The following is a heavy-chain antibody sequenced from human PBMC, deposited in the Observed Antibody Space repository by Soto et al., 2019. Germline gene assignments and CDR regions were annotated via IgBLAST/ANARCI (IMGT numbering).Heavy chain of an antibody. J-gene: IGHJ4*02. V-gene: IGHV3-21*01. CDR3: ARDHSGSLDY. CDR2: ISSSSSYI. D-gene: IGHD3-22*01. Sequence: EVQLVESGGGLVKPGGSLGLSCAASGFTFISYSMNWFRQATGKGLEWVSSISSSSSYIYYADSLKGRFTISRDNAKNSLYLQMNSLRAEDTAVYYCARDHSGSLDYWGQGTLVTVSS. CDR1: GFTFISYS.